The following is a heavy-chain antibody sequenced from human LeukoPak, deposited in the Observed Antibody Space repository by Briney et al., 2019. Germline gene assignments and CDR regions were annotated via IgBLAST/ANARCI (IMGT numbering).Heavy chain of an antibody. D-gene: IGHD3-10*01. V-gene: IGHV3-30*02. J-gene: IGHJ6*02. CDR3: ARDGSNYYGSGSYLHYYGMDV. CDR1: GFTFSTFG. CDR2: IRYDGSNK. Sequence: GGSLRLSCVASGFTFSTFGMSWVRQAPGKGLEWVAFIRYDGSNKYYADSVKGRFTISRDNSKNTLYLQMNSLRAEDTAVYYCARDGSNYYGSGSYLHYYGMDVWGQGTTVTVSS.